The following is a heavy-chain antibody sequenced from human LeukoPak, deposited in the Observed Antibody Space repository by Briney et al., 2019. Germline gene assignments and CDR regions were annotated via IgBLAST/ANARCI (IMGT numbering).Heavy chain of an antibody. CDR2: ISSSSSYI. CDR3: ARDHPTVTKPDY. V-gene: IGHV3-21*01. J-gene: IGHJ4*02. D-gene: IGHD4-11*01. CDR1: GFTFSSYS. Sequence: PGGSLRLSCAASGFTFSSYSMNWVRQAPGKGLEWVSSISSSSSYIYYADSVKGRFTISRDNAKNSLYLQMNSLRAEDTAVYYCARDHPTVTKPDYWGQGTLVTVSS.